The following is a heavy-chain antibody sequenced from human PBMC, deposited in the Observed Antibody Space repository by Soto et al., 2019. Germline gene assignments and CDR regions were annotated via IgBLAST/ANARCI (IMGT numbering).Heavy chain of an antibody. J-gene: IGHJ4*02. CDR2: ISASNGDT. CDR3: ARGYDFWSGYYPTFDY. Sequence: QVQLVQSGVEVKKPGASVKVSCKASGYTFTSYGFSWVRQAPGQGLEWMGWISASNGDTNYAQKFQGRVAMTTDPSTSTAYMELRSLRSDDTAVYYCARGYDFWSGYYPTFDYWGQGTLVTVSS. D-gene: IGHD3-3*01. V-gene: IGHV1-18*01. CDR1: GYTFTSYG.